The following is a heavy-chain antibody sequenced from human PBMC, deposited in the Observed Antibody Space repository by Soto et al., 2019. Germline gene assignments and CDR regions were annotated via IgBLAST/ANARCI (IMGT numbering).Heavy chain of an antibody. CDR3: ARTYVPGIAGFDP. CDR2: MSGDGKTI. CDR1: GFTFSNYF. D-gene: IGHD1-1*01. J-gene: IGHJ5*02. Sequence: PGWSRRRFWAASGFTFSNYFMHGVRQVPGEGLVWVSRMSGDGKTISYADSVKGRFTISRDNAKNTLYLQMNSLRVEDTAVYYCARTYVPGIAGFDPWGQGTLVTVSS. V-gene: IGHV3-74*01.